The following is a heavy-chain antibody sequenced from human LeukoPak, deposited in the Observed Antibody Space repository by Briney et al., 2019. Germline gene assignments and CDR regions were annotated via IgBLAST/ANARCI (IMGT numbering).Heavy chain of an antibody. J-gene: IGHJ5*02. CDR3: ARTVGYSYGSAFDP. V-gene: IGHV4-59*01. Sequence: PSETLSLTCTVSGGSISSYYWSWIRQPPGKGLEWIGYIYYSGSTNYNPSLKSRVTISVDTSKNQFSLKLSSVTAADTAVYYCARTVGYSYGSAFDPWGQGTLVTVSS. D-gene: IGHD5-18*01. CDR2: IYYSGST. CDR1: GGSISSYY.